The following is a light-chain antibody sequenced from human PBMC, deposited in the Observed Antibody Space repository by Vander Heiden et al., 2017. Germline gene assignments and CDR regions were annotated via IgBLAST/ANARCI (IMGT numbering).Light chain of an antibody. Sequence: SPSTLSASVGDRVTITCRASQSISAWLAWYQQKPGKAPKVLIYKASTLKSGVPSRFSGSGFGTEFTLTISSLQPDDFATYYCQQFGSYLRTFGQGTKVEFK. CDR3: QQFGSYLRT. V-gene: IGKV1-5*03. CDR1: QSISAW. CDR2: KAS. J-gene: IGKJ1*01.